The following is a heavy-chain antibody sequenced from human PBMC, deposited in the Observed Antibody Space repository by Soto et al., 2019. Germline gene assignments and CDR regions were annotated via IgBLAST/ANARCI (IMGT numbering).Heavy chain of an antibody. CDR2: IHHSGST. CDR3: ASYGRGTYYYGYYFHH. Sequence: QVQLQEWGAGLLKPSETLSLTCAVYGGSFSDYYWTWIRQPPGKGLEWIGEIHHSGSTNYNPSLKSRVTISLDTSKNQFSLKLSSVTAADAAVYYCASYGRGTYYYGYYFHHWGQGTPVTVSS. V-gene: IGHV4-34*01. D-gene: IGHD3-10*01. CDR1: GGSFSDYY. J-gene: IGHJ4*02.